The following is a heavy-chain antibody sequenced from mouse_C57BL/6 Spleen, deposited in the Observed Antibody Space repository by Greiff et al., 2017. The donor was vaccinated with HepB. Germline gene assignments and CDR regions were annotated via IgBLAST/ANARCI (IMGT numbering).Heavy chain of an antibody. CDR2: IYPGDGDT. Sequence: VKLLESGAELVKPGASVKISCKASGYAFSSYWMNWVKQRPGKGLEWIGQIYPGDGDTNYNGKFKGKATLTADKSSSTAYMQLSSLTSEDSAVYFCARLGVTYYAMDYWGQGTSVTVSS. CDR3: ARLGVTYYAMDY. D-gene: IGHD2-2*01. J-gene: IGHJ4*01. V-gene: IGHV1-80*01. CDR1: GYAFSSYW.